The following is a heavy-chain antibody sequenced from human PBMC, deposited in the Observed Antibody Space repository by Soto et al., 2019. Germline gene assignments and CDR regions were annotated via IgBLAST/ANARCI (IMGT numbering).Heavy chain of an antibody. CDR2: IIPIFGTA. D-gene: IGHD1-26*01. CDR3: ARGEVGATTGYYYGMDV. CDR1: GGTFGSYA. V-gene: IGHV1-69*06. J-gene: IGHJ6*02. Sequence: QVQLVQSGAEVKKPGSSVKVSCKASGGTFGSYAISWVRQAPGQGLEWMGGIIPIFGTANYAQKFQGRVTITADKSTSTAYMELSSLRSEDTAVYYCARGEVGATTGYYYGMDVWGQGTTFTVSS.